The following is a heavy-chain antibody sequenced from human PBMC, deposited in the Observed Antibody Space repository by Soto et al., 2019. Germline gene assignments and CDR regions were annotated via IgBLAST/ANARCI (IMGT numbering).Heavy chain of an antibody. CDR1: GGSFSGYY. CDR3: ARGRYYGSGSYKN. D-gene: IGHD3-10*01. CDR2: INHSGST. J-gene: IGHJ4*02. Sequence: SETLSLTCAVYGGSFSGYYLSWIRQPPGKGLEWIGEINHSGSTNYNPSLKSRVTISVDTSKNQFSLKLSSVTAADTAVYYCARGRYYGSGSYKNWGQGTLVTVSS. V-gene: IGHV4-34*01.